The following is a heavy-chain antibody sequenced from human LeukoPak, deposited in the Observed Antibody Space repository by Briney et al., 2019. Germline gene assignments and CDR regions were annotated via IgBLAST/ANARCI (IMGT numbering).Heavy chain of an antibody. CDR3: ARRIAVASNFGF. CDR2: INIDEGRT. Sequence: GVTLRLYCAAYSFTFCSFRMLWLPKAQGKGRVGVSRINIDEGRTSYEDADKGRFTISRDKAKNTLYLQMNSLRAEATAVYYCARRIAVASNFGFWGQGTLVTVSS. D-gene: IGHD6-19*01. CDR1: SFTFCSFR. V-gene: IGHV3-74*01. J-gene: IGHJ4*02.